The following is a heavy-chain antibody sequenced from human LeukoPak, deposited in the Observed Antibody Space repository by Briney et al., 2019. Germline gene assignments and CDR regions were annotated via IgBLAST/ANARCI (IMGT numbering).Heavy chain of an antibody. CDR2: INNSGGST. V-gene: IGHV3-23*01. J-gene: IGHJ4*02. CDR1: GFIFNSYE. D-gene: IGHD3-10*01. Sequence: GGSLRLSCAASGFIFNSYEMNWVRQAPGKGLEWVSSINNSGGSTYDADSVKGRFTISRDNSKNTLYLQMNSLRVEDTAVYYCARVAKYYYGSETYYFFEHWGQGTPVTASS. CDR3: ARVAKYYYGSETYYFFEH.